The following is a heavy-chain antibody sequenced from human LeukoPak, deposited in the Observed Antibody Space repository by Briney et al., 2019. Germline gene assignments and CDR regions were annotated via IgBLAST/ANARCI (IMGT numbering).Heavy chain of an antibody. J-gene: IGHJ5*02. CDR2: ISAYNGNT. Sequence: ASVKVSCKASGYTFTSYGISCVRQAPGQGLEWMGWISAYNGNTNYAQKLQGRVTMTTDTSTSTAYMELRSLRSDDTAVYYCARVDLSGSSPSPWGQGTLVTVSS. CDR3: ARVDLSGSSPSP. V-gene: IGHV1-18*01. CDR1: GYTFTSYG. D-gene: IGHD6-6*01.